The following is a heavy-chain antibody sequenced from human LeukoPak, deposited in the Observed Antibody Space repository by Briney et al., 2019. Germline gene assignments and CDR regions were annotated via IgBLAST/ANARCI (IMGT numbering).Heavy chain of an antibody. Sequence: ASVKVSCKASGYTFSDYYIHWVRLAPGQGLEWMGWINPNSGGTDYAQKFQGRVTVTRDTSINTAYMDLSRLTSDDTAVYYCARAYCSTTTCPRGYYHYSVDVWGKGTTVTVSS. D-gene: IGHD2-2*01. CDR2: INPNSGGT. CDR3: ARAYCSTTTCPRGYYHYSVDV. CDR1: GYTFSDYY. V-gene: IGHV1-2*02. J-gene: IGHJ6*03.